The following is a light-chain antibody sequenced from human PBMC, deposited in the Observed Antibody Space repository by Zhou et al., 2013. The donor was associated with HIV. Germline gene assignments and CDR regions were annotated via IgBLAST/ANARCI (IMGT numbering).Light chain of an antibody. V-gene: IGKV1-39*01. CDR3: QQSYSTPRT. CDR2: AAS. CDR1: QSISSY. J-gene: IGKJ1*01. Sequence: DIQMTQSPSSLSASVGDRVTITCRASQSISSYLNWYQQKPGKAPNLLIYAASSLQSGVPSRFSGSGSGTDFTLTISSLQPEDFATYYCQQSYSTPRTFGQGTEGGN.